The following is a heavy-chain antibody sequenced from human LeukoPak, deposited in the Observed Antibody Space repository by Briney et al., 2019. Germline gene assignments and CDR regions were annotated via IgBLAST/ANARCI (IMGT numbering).Heavy chain of an antibody. J-gene: IGHJ4*02. CDR3: VYGGNSGDWLY. CDR2: IFHSGST. V-gene: IGHV4-4*02. D-gene: IGHD4-23*01. Sequence: PSETLSLTCAVSGDSINNGKWWSWVRQPPGKGLEWVGEIFHSGSTNYNPSLKSRLTMSVDKSNNQFSLRLSSVTAADTAVYYCVYGGNSGDWLYWGQGTLVTVSS. CDR1: GDSINNGKW.